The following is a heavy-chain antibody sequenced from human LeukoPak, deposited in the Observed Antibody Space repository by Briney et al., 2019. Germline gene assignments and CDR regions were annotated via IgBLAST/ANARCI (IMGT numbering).Heavy chain of an antibody. J-gene: IGHJ5*02. V-gene: IGHV4-39*01. Sequence: SETLSLTCTVSGGSISSSSYYWGWIRQPPGKGLEWIGSIYYSGSTYYNPSLKSRVTISVDTSKNQFSLELSSVTAADTAVYYCARLTDYGGNSEVDPWGQGTLVTISS. CDR1: GGSISSSSYY. CDR3: ARLTDYGGNSEVDP. D-gene: IGHD4-23*01. CDR2: IYYSGST.